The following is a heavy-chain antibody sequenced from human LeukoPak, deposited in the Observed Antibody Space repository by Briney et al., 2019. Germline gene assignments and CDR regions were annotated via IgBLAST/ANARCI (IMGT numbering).Heavy chain of an antibody. Sequence: ASVKVSCKASGYTFTSYAFSWVRQAPGQGLEWMGWISTYNDDSIYAQNFQGRFTMTTDTSMSTAYMDLRGLRSDDTAVYYCARFSLGAAAAGFDPWGQGTLVTVSS. CDR3: ARFSLGAAAAGFDP. D-gene: IGHD6-13*01. J-gene: IGHJ5*02. CDR2: ISTYNDDS. CDR1: GYTFTSYA. V-gene: IGHV1-18*01.